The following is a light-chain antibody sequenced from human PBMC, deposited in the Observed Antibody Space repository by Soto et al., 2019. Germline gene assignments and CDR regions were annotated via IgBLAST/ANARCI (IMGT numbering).Light chain of an antibody. CDR3: QQYDKFLT. CDR2: DAS. CDR1: QDIFNY. J-gene: IGKJ5*01. V-gene: IGKV1-33*01. Sequence: DIQMTQSPSSLSASVGDRVTITCQASQDIFNYLDWFQQKPGKAPKLLIYDASHLATGVPSRFSGSGSGTHFTFTITSLQPEDVGTYYCQQYDKFLTFGQGTRLEIK.